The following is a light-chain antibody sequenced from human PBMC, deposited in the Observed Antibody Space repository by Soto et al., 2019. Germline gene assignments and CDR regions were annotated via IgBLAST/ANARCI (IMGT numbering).Light chain of an antibody. Sequence: QSVLTXPPSVSGAPGQRVTISCTGSSSNIGAGHDVHWYQQLPGTAPKLLIYGNSNRPSGVPDRFSGSKSGTSASLAITGLQAEDEADYYCQSYDSSLSVSEVFGTGTKVTVL. CDR3: QSYDSSLSVSEV. CDR1: SSNIGAGHD. CDR2: GNS. V-gene: IGLV1-40*01. J-gene: IGLJ1*01.